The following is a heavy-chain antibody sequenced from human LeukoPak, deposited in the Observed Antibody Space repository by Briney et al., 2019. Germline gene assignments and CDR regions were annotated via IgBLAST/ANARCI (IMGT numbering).Heavy chain of an antibody. CDR3: ARDLPGDSSFDY. D-gene: IGHD7-27*01. J-gene: IGHJ4*02. CDR2: IYTSGST. V-gene: IGHV4-61*02. CDR1: GGSISSGSYY. Sequence: PSQTLSLTCTVSGGSISSGSYYWSWIRQPAGKGLEWIGRIYTSGSTNYNPSLKSRVTISVDTSKNQFSLELSSVTAADTAVYYCARDLPGDSSFDYWGQGTLVTVSS.